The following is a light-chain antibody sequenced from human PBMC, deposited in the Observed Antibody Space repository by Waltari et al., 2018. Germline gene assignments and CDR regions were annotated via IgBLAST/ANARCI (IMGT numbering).Light chain of an antibody. CDR3: QSYDISLSGWV. CDR2: GSI. J-gene: IGLJ3*02. Sequence: VNWYRQLPGTAPKLLIYGSINRPSGVPDRFSGSRSDTSASLAITGLQAEDEADYYCQSYDISLSGWVFGGGTKLTVL. V-gene: IGLV1-40*01.